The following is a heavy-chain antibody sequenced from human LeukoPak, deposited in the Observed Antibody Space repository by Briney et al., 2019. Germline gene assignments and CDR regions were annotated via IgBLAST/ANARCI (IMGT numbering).Heavy chain of an antibody. CDR2: IYYSGST. CDR3: ARRGYYDSRGWFDP. Sequence: RPSETLSLTCIVSGYSITSGYYWGWIRQPPGKGLEWIGSIYYSGSTYYNPSLKSRVTISVDTSKNQLSLKLSSVTAADTAVYYCARRGYYDSRGWFDPWGQGTLVTVSS. J-gene: IGHJ5*02. V-gene: IGHV4-38-2*02. CDR1: GYSITSGYY. D-gene: IGHD3-22*01.